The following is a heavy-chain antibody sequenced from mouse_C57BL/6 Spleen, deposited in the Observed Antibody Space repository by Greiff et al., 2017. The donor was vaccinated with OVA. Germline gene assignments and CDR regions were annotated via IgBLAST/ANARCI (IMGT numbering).Heavy chain of an antibody. D-gene: IGHD1-1*01. J-gene: IGHJ4*01. Sequence: EVKLMESGEGLVKPGGSLKLSCAASGFTFSSYAMSWVRQTPEKRLEWVAYISSGGDYIYYADTVKGRFTISRDNARNTLYLQMSSLKSEETTMYYCTSYYYGSSYLYAMDYWGQGTSVTVSS. CDR1: GFTFSSYA. CDR2: ISSGGDYI. CDR3: TSYYYGSSYLYAMDY. V-gene: IGHV5-9-1*02.